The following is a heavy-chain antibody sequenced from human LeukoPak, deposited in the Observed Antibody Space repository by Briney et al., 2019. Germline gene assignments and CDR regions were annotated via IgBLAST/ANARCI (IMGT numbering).Heavy chain of an antibody. Sequence: GGSLRLSCTTSGFNFGDYTMHWVRQVPGKGLEWLSVVSWDGGSRYYAESVKGRFTMSRDNRKKSLHLQMSSLRTEDTALYYCVKGTSAWIASDYFDSWGQGTLVTVSS. CDR2: VSWDGGSR. CDR1: GFNFGDYT. V-gene: IGHV3-43*01. J-gene: IGHJ4*01. D-gene: IGHD2-2*03. CDR3: VKGTSAWIASDYFDS.